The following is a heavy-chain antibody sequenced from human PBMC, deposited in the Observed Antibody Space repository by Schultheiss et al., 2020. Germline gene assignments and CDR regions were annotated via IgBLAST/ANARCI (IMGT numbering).Heavy chain of an antibody. CDR2: IYYTGTT. Sequence: SETLSLTCTVSGGSVSSVGYYWSWIRQPPGKGLEWIGYIYYTGTTNYNPSLKSRVTMSVDTSKNQFSLKLSSVTAADTAVYYCARLNDFWSGYYSRAVGYGMDVWGQGTTVTVSS. J-gene: IGHJ6*02. CDR1: GGSVSSVGYY. D-gene: IGHD3-3*01. V-gene: IGHV4-61*08. CDR3: ARLNDFWSGYYSRAVGYGMDV.